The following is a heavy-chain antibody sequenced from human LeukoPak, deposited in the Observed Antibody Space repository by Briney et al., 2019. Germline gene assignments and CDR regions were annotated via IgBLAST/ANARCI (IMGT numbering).Heavy chain of an antibody. CDR1: GFTFSSYS. J-gene: IGHJ4*02. D-gene: IGHD2-2*01. CDR3: ARDYRYCSSTSCQDY. Sequence: GGSLRLSCAASGFTFSSYSMDWVRQAPGKGLEWVSSISSSSSYIYYADSVKGRFTISRDNAKNSLYLQMNSLGAEDTAVYYCARDYRYCSSTSCQDYWGQGTLVTVSS. CDR2: ISSSSSYI. V-gene: IGHV3-21*01.